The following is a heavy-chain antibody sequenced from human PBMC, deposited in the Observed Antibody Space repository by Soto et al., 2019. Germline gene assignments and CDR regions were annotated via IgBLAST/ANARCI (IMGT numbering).Heavy chain of an antibody. V-gene: IGHV4-4*02. Sequence: PSETLSLTCAVSGDSINSTDWWNWVRQSPGKGLEWIGEIYHGGNIYYNPSLKSRVTISMDKSKNQFSLNLFYVTAADTAVYYCARNTIWYYYYYGMDVWGQGTTVTVSS. D-gene: IGHD3-3*01. CDR1: GDSINSTDW. J-gene: IGHJ6*02. CDR2: IYHGGNI. CDR3: ARNTIWYYYYYGMDV.